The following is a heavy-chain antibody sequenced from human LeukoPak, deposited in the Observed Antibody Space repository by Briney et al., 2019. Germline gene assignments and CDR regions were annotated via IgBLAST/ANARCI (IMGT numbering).Heavy chain of an antibody. CDR1: GSTFSSYD. CDR2: ISGSGGTT. CDR3: VLRGGATDY. J-gene: IGHJ4*02. D-gene: IGHD3-16*01. V-gene: IGHV3-23*01. Sequence: GGSLRLSCAASGSTFSSYDMSWVRQAPGKGLEWVSSISGSGGTTYYADSVKGRFTISRDNSKNTLYLQMNSLRAEDTAVYYCVLRGGATDYWGQGTLVTVSS.